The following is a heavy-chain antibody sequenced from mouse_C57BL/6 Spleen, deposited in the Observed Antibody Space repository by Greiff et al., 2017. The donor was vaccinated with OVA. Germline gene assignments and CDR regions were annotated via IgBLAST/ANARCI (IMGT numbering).Heavy chain of an antibody. CDR3: ARSGDCARAIDY. V-gene: IGHV1-18*01. J-gene: IGHJ4*01. CDR1: GYTFTDYN. CDR2: INPNNGGT. D-gene: IGHD3-3*01. Sequence: VQLQQSGPELVKPGASVKIPCKASGYTFTDYNMDWVKQSHGQSLEWIGDINPNNGGTTYNQKVKGKATLNVDKSTSTAYMELRSLTSVDTAVYYCARSGDCARAIDYWGQGTSVTVSS.